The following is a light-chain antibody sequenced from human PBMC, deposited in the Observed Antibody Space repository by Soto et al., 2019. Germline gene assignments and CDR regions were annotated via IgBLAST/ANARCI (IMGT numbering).Light chain of an antibody. J-gene: IGLJ2*01. Sequence: QSALTQPASVSGSPGQSITISCTGTSSDIGNYKYVSWFQHHPGKAPKLIIFEVSNRPSGISDRFSGFKSANTAYLTISGVQPDDEADYHCSSYTTIKTVVFGGGTKLTGL. CDR2: EVS. V-gene: IGLV2-14*01. CDR1: SSDIGNYKY. CDR3: SSYTTIKTVV.